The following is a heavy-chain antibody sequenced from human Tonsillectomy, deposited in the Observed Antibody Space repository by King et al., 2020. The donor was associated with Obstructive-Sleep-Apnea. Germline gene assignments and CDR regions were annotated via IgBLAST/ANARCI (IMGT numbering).Heavy chain of an antibody. D-gene: IGHD1-1*01. CDR2: ISSSSSYI. J-gene: IGHJ6*02. Sequence: VQLVESGGGLVKPGGSLRLSCAASGFTFSSYSMNWVRQAPGKGLEWVSSISSSSSYIYYADSVKGRFTISRDNAKNSLYLQMNSLRAEDTAVYYCARGQQGGNYYYYYGMDVWGQGTTVTVSS. CDR3: ARGQQGGNYYYYYGMDV. CDR1: GFTFSSYS. V-gene: IGHV3-21*01.